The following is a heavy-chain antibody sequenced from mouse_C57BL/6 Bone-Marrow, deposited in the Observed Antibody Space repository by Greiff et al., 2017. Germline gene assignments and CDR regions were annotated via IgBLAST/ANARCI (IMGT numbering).Heavy chain of an antibody. V-gene: IGHV3-1*01. CDR2: ISYSGST. Sequence: EVQVVESGPGMVKPSQSLSLTCTVTGYSITSGYDWHWIRHFPGNKLEWMGYISYSGSTNYNPSLKSRISITHDTSKNHFFLKLNSVTTEDTATYYCARERVLLPEGGYFDVWGTGTTVTVSS. CDR3: ARERVLLPEGGYFDV. J-gene: IGHJ1*03. D-gene: IGHD1-1*01. CDR1: GYSITSGYD.